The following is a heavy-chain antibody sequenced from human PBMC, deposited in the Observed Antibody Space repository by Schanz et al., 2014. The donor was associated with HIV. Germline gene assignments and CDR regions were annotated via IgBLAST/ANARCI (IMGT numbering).Heavy chain of an antibody. J-gene: IGHJ4*02. CDR1: GGTFSTYS. Sequence: QVQLVQSGAEVKKPGSSVKVSCKASGGTFSTYSISWVRQAPGQGLEWMGGIIPIFGTRNYAHKFQGRVAMTTDTSTNTAYMELRSLTSDDTAMYYCASALTTVTLDYWGQGTLVTVSS. V-gene: IGHV1-69*06. CDR3: ASALTTVTLDY. D-gene: IGHD4-17*01. CDR2: IIPIFGTR.